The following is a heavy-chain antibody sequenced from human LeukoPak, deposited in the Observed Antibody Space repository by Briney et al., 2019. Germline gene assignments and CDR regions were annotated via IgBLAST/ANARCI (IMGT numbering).Heavy chain of an antibody. V-gene: IGHV3-9*01. CDR1: GCSFDDYA. J-gene: IGHJ6*02. CDR2: ISWNSGSI. Sequence: PGRSLRLSCAASGCSFDDYAMHWVRPAPGKGLEWVSGISWNSGSIGYADSVQGRFTISRDHPKNSLYLQMNSLRVEATALYYCAKVFNSDYGGNFFYGMDVWGQGTTVTVSS. D-gene: IGHD4-23*01. CDR3: AKVFNSDYGGNFFYGMDV.